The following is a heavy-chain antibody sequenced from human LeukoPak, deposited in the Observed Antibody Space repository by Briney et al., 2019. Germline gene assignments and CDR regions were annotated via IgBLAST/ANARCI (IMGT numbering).Heavy chain of an antibody. Sequence: SGGSLRLSCVVSGFTFSNYAMSWVRQAPGKGLEWVSAISGSGGTTYYADSVKGRFTMSRDNSKNTLYLQMNSLRAEDTAVYYCARDLGQYYDTSDNWFDPWGQGTLVTVSS. D-gene: IGHD3-22*01. CDR3: ARDLGQYYDTSDNWFDP. CDR2: ISGSGGTT. J-gene: IGHJ5*02. V-gene: IGHV3-23*01. CDR1: GFTFSNYA.